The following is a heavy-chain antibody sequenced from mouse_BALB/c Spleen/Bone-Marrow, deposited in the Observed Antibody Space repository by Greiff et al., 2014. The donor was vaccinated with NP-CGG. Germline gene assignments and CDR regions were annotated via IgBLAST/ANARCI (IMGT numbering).Heavy chain of an antibody. Sequence: EVQLQESGAELVKPGASVKLSCTASGFNIKDTYIHWVKQRPEQGLEWIGRTDPANGNTKYGPKFQGRATVTTDTSSNTASLQLSNLTSEDTAVYYCARSGDGPFAYRGQGTLVTVSA. V-gene: IGHV14-3*02. CDR2: TDPANGNT. CDR3: ARSGDGPFAY. J-gene: IGHJ3*01. D-gene: IGHD2-3*01. CDR1: GFNIKDTY.